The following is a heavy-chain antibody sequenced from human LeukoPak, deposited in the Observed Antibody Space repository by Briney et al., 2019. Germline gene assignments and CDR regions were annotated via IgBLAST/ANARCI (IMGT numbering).Heavy chain of an antibody. D-gene: IGHD3-22*01. CDR3: ARDPELGYYYDSSGYPGGYYYYGMDV. J-gene: IGHJ6*02. CDR1: GGTFSSYA. Sequence: SVKVSCKASGGTFSSYAISWVRQAPGQGLEWMGRIIPILGIANYAQKFQGRVTITADKSTSTAYMELSSLRSEDTAVYYCARDPELGYYYDSSGYPGGYYYYGMDVWGQGTTVTVS. CDR2: IIPILGIA. V-gene: IGHV1-69*04.